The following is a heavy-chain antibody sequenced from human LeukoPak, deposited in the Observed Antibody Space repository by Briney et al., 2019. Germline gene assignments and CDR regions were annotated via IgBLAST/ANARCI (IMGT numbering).Heavy chain of an antibody. Sequence: GGSLRLSCAASAFTFSGSWMHWVRQAPGKGLVWVSRINPDGSMTNYVDSVKGRFTISRDNAKNSLYLQMNSLRAEDTAVYYCARGDILTGYGNWGQGTLVTVSS. J-gene: IGHJ4*02. D-gene: IGHD3-9*01. CDR3: ARGDILTGYGN. CDR2: INPDGSMT. CDR1: AFTFSGSW. V-gene: IGHV3-74*01.